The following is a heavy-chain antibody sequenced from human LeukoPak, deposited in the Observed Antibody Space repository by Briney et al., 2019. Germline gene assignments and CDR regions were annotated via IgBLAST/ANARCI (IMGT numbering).Heavy chain of an antibody. V-gene: IGHV3-11*05. Sequence: GGSLRLSCAASGFTFSDYYMSWIRQAPGKGLEWVSYISSSSSYTNYADSVKGRVTISRDNAKNSLYLQMNSLRAEDTAVYYCARVRGYSGYDSIAAAGTPNWFDPWGQGTLVTVSS. CDR2: ISSSSSYT. J-gene: IGHJ5*02. D-gene: IGHD5-12*01. CDR3: ARVRGYSGYDSIAAAGTPNWFDP. CDR1: GFTFSDYY.